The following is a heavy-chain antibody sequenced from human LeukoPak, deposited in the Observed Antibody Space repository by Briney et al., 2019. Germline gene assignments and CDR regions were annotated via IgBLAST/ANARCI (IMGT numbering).Heavy chain of an antibody. Sequence: GGSLRLSCSASGFTFSDDWMSWVRQAPGKGLEWVANIKEDGSKKHHVDSVKGRFTIYRDNSKNSLYLQMNSLRVEDTAVYYCARKFPVDYWGQGTLVTVSS. CDR1: GFTFSDDW. CDR3: ARKFPVDY. V-gene: IGHV3-7*01. CDR2: IKEDGSKK. J-gene: IGHJ4*02.